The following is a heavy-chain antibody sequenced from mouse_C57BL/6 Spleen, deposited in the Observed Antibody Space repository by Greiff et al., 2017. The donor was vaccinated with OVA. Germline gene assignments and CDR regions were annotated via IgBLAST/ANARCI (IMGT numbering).Heavy chain of an antibody. V-gene: IGHV1-64*01. CDR1: GYTFTSYW. Sequence: VQLQQPGAELVKPGASVKLSCKASGYTFTSYWMPWVKQRPGQGLEWIGMIHPNSGSTNYNEKFKSKATLTVDKSSSTAYMQLSSLTSEDSAVYYCARNANTGTGYFDVWGTGTTVTVSS. CDR2: IHPNSGST. D-gene: IGHD4-1*01. J-gene: IGHJ1*03. CDR3: ARNANTGTGYFDV.